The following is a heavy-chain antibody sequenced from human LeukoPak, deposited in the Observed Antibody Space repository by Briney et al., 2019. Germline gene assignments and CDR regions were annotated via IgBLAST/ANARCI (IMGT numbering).Heavy chain of an antibody. V-gene: IGHV1-2*02. Sequence: GASVKVSCKASGYTFTGYYMHWVRQAPGQGLEWMGWINPNSGGTKYAQKFQGRVTMARDTSITTAYMELSRLTSDDTAVYYCARDAAYFHDSSGTRGWFDPWGQGTLVTVSS. CDR1: GYTFTGYY. CDR2: INPNSGGT. CDR3: ARDAAYFHDSSGTRGWFDP. J-gene: IGHJ5*02. D-gene: IGHD3-22*01.